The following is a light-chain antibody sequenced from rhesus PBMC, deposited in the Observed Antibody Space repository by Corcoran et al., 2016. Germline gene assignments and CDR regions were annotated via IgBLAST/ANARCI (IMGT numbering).Light chain of an antibody. CDR2: GAS. CDR1: QSVGSY. V-gene: IGKV3-53*01. J-gene: IGKJ1*01. Sequence: QVILTQSPATLSLSPGERATLSCRASQSVGSYLAWYQQKPGQAPRLLIYGASSRATGIPDRFLGSGSGTECSLSISSLKPEDFALYFCQRYSNSPWTFGQGTKVESK. CDR3: QRYSNSPWT.